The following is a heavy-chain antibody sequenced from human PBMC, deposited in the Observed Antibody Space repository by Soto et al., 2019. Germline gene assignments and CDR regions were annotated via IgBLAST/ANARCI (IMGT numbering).Heavy chain of an antibody. Sequence: QVQLVESGGGVVQPGTSLRLSCAASGFTFRSHGMHWVRQVPGKGLEWVAAISNDGRSKYYADSVKGRFSISRDNSENTMYLQMNSLRVEDTAMYYCVKQYEFGGLEDYWGQGTLVTVSS. CDR1: GFTFRSHG. CDR3: VKQYEFGGLEDY. D-gene: IGHD3-3*01. CDR2: ISNDGRSK. V-gene: IGHV3-30*18. J-gene: IGHJ4*02.